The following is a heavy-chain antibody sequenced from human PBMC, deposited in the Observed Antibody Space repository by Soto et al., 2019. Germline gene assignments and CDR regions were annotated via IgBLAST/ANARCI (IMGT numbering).Heavy chain of an antibody. V-gene: IGHV3-21*01. CDR3: ARGIFGSGTANDY. CDR1: GFTFSSYS. D-gene: IGHD3-10*01. J-gene: IGHJ4*02. Sequence: EVQLLESGGGLVNPGGSLRLSCATSGFTFSSYSMDWVRQAPGKGLEWVASINPTSRYVFYADSVRGRFTISRDYAENSLHLQMNGLRAEDTAVYYCARGIFGSGTANDYWGQGTLVTVSS. CDR2: INPTSRYV.